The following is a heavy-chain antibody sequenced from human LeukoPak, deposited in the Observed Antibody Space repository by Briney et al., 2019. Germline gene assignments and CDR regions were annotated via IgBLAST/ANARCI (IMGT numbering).Heavy chain of an antibody. CDR2: ISSSGSTI. V-gene: IGHV3-48*03. D-gene: IGHD4-23*01. J-gene: IGHJ3*02. Sequence: GGSLRLSCAASGFTFSSYEMNWVRQAPGKGLEWVSYISSSGSTIYYADSVKGRFTISRDNAKNSLYLQMNSLRAEDTAVCYCARETMVVNDAFDIWGQGTMVTVSS. CDR3: ARETMVVNDAFDI. CDR1: GFTFSSYE.